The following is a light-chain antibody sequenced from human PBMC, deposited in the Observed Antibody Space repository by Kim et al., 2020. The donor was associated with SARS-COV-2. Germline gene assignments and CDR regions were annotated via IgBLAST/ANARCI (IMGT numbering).Light chain of an antibody. Sequence: EIFLTQSPATLSVSPGERATLSCRASQSVRSNLAWFQQTPGQAPRLLMSAASTRAAGFPARFSGSGSGTEFTLTISSLQSEDFAVYHCHQYNDWPWTFVQGTKVDIK. CDR2: AAS. V-gene: IGKV3-15*01. CDR3: HQYNDWPWT. CDR1: QSVRSN. J-gene: IGKJ1*01.